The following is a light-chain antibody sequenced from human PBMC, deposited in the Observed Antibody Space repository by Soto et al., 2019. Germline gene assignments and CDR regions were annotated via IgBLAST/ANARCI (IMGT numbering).Light chain of an antibody. CDR2: KAS. Sequence: DIQMTQSPSTLSGSVGDRVTITCRAGQTIGSWLAWYQQKPGKAPKLLIYKASTLKSGVPSRFSGSGSGTEFTLTISSLQPDDFATYYCQHYNSYSEAFGQGTKVELK. J-gene: IGKJ1*01. V-gene: IGKV1-5*03. CDR3: QHYNSYSEA. CDR1: QTIGSW.